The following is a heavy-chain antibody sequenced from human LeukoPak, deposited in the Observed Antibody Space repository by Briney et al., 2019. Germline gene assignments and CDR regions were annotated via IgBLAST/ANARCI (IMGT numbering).Heavy chain of an antibody. D-gene: IGHD3-3*01. J-gene: IGHJ4*02. CDR3: ARDGKGRFDFRENDY. CDR2: ISAHTGKS. V-gene: IGHV1-18*03. Sequence: GAAVKVSCKASGYTFSIYGITWVRQAPGQGLEWMGWISAHTGKSDYAQKFQNRVTMTADTATSTAYMELRSLGSDDMAVYYCARDGKGRFDFRENDYWGQGTLVTVSS. CDR1: GYTFSIYG.